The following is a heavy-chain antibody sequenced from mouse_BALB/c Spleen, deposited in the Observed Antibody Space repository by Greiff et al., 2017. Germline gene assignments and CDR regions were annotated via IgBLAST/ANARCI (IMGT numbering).Heavy chain of an antibody. V-gene: IGHV5-6*01. CDR2: IGSGGSYT. D-gene: IGHD1-1*01. CDR1: GFTFSSYG. J-gene: IGHJ4*01. CDR3: ARHSLYGRDYYAMDY. Sequence: EVHLVESGGDLVKPGGSLKLSCAASGFTFSSYGMSWVRQTPDKRLEWVATIGSGGSYTYYPDSVKGRFTISRDNAKNTLYLQMSSLKSEDTAMYYWARHSLYGRDYYAMDYWGQGTSVTVSS.